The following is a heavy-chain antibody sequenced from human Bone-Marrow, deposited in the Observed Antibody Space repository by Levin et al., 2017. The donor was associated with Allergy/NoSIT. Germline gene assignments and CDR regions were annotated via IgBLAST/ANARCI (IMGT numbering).Heavy chain of an antibody. CDR1: GFTFSSYW. CDR3: ARDLDTYYDFWSNLPGAMDV. J-gene: IGHJ6*02. V-gene: IGHV3-7*01. CDR2: IKQDGSEK. Sequence: LSLTCAASGFTFSSYWMSWVRQAPGKGLEWVASIKQDGSEKYYVDSVKGRFTISRDNAKNSLYLQMNSLRAEDTAVYYCARDLDTYYDFWSNLPGAMDVWGQGTTVTVSS. D-gene: IGHD3-3*01.